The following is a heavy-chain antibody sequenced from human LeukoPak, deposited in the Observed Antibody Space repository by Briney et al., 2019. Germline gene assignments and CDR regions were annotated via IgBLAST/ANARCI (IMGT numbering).Heavy chain of an antibody. D-gene: IGHD5-24*01. CDR3: VRGYNSFDS. J-gene: IGHJ4*02. V-gene: IGHV3-72*01. CDR1: GFTFSDHY. CDR2: SRNRAKSYTA. Sequence: PGGSLRLSCAVSGFTFSDHYMDWVRQAPGKGLEWVGRSRNRAKSYTAEYAASVRGRFTISRDDSKKSLYLQMSSLKIEDTAVYYCVRGYNSFDSWGQGTLVTVSS.